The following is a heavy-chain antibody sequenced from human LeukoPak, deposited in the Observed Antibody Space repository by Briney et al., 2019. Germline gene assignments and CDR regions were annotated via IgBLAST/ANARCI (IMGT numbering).Heavy chain of an antibody. CDR3: ARSADYGDYAGAFDI. CDR2: VYYTGNT. Sequence: SETLSLTCTVSGGSISSYYWTWFRQPPGKGLEWIGYVYYTGNTNYNPSLKSRVTISVDTSKNQFSLKLSSVTAADTAVYYCARSADYGDYAGAFDIWGQGTMVTVSS. D-gene: IGHD4-17*01. CDR1: GGSISSYY. J-gene: IGHJ3*02. V-gene: IGHV4-59*08.